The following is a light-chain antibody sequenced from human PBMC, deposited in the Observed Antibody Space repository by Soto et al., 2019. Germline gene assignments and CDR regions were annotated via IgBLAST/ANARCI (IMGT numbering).Light chain of an antibody. V-gene: IGLV2-14*01. CDR2: EVS. Sequence: QSALTQPASVSGSPGQSITIYCTGTSSDVGGYIYVSWYRQHPGKAPKPIIYEVSNRPSGVSNRFSGSKSGNTASLTISGLQAEDEADYYCSSYTSMTTLVFGTGTKLTVL. J-gene: IGLJ1*01. CDR1: SSDVGGYIY. CDR3: SSYTSMTTLV.